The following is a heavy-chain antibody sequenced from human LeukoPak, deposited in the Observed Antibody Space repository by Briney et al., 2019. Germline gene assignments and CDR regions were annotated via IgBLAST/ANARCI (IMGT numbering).Heavy chain of an antibody. D-gene: IGHD6-19*01. CDR1: GFSFNNYG. CDR2: IWYDGSTK. Sequence: GGSLRLSCAASGFSFNNYGMHWVRQAPGKGLEWVAVIWYDGSTKYYADSVKGRFTISRDNSKNTLYLQMNSLKGEDSAVYYCARDRAAVAGTPTYWGQGALVTVSS. CDR3: ARDRAAVAGTPTY. V-gene: IGHV3-33*08. J-gene: IGHJ4*02.